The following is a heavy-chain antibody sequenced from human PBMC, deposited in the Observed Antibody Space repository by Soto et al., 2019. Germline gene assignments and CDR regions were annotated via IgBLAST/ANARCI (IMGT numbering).Heavy chain of an antibody. CDR3: ARDLYCGGDCQLDYFDY. J-gene: IGHJ4*02. CDR1: GYTFTSYA. CDR2: INAGNGNT. Sequence: ASVKVSCKASGYTFTSYAMHWVRQAPGQRLEWMGWINAGNGNTKYSQKFQGRVTITRDTSASTAYMELSSLRSEDTAVYYCARDLYCGGDCQLDYFDYWGQGTLVTVSS. D-gene: IGHD2-21*02. V-gene: IGHV1-3*01.